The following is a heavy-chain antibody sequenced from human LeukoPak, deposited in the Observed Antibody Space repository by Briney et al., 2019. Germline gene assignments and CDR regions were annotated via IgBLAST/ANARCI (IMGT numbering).Heavy chain of an antibody. CDR2: IYSGGST. Sequence: GGSLRLSCAASGFTISSNYMSGVRQAPGKGVEWVSVIYSGGSTYYSDSVKGRFTISRDNSKNTLYLQMNSLRAEDTAVYYCARIVGAFDYYYYYYMDVWGKGTTVTISS. CDR1: GFTISSNY. D-gene: IGHD1-26*01. CDR3: ARIVGAFDYYYYYYMDV. V-gene: IGHV3-53*01. J-gene: IGHJ6*03.